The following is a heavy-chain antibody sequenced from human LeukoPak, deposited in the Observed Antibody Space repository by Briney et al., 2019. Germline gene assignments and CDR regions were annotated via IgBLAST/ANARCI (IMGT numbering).Heavy chain of an antibody. V-gene: IGHV1-2*02. CDR3: ARDSRVTNGDY. J-gene: IGHJ4*02. Sequence: ASVKVSCKASGYTFTGYYMHWVRQARGQGLEWVGLVNPNNGDTKYAQKFQGRVTMTRETSVSTAYMELSRLRSDDTAVYYCARDSRVTNGDYWGQGTLGTVSS. D-gene: IGHD3-10*01. CDR2: VNPNNGDT. CDR1: GYTFTGYY.